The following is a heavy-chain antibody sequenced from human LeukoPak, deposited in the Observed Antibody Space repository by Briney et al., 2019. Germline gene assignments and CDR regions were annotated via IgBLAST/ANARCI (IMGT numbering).Heavy chain of an antibody. D-gene: IGHD1-1*01. Sequence: ASVTVSCKASGGTFSSYAISWVRQAPGQGLEWMGGIIPLFGTTNYAQEFQGRVTITADESTSTAYMELSSLRSEDTAVYYCARGPPELESFCSWFDPWGQGTLVTVPS. CDR1: GGTFSSYA. CDR2: IIPLFGTT. V-gene: IGHV1-69*01. J-gene: IGHJ5*02. CDR3: ARGPPELESFCSWFDP.